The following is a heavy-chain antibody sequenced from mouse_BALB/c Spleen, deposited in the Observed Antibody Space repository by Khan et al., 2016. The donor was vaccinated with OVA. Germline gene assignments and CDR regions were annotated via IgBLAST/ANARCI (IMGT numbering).Heavy chain of an antibody. CDR1: GYSITSDYA. D-gene: IGHD1-1*01. CDR3: ARSVTITTVVATDFDY. J-gene: IGHJ2*01. CDR2: ISYSGRT. Sequence: VQLKESGPGLVKPSQSLSLTCTVTGYSITSDYAWNWIGQFPGNKLEWMGYISYSGRTSYNPSLKSRISITRYTSKHQFFLQLNSETTEDTATXYCARSVTITTVVATDFDYWGQGTTLTVSS. V-gene: IGHV3-2*02.